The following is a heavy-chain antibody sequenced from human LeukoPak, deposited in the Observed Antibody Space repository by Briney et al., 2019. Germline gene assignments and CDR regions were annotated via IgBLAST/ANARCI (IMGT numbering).Heavy chain of an antibody. Sequence: ASVKVSCKASGYTFTGYYMHWVRQAPGQGLEGMGWINPNRGGTNYAQKFRGRVTMTRTTSISTAYMELSRLRSDDTAVYYWAREGGSSGYYQTLDYWGQGTLVTVSS. V-gene: IGHV1-2*02. J-gene: IGHJ4*02. CDR1: GYTFTGYY. CDR3: AREGGSSGYYQTLDY. CDR2: INPNRGGT. D-gene: IGHD3-22*01.